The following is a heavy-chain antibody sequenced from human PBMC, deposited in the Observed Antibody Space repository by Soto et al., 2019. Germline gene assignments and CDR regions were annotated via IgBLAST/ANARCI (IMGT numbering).Heavy chain of an antibody. CDR1: GGYISSYY. D-gene: IGHD3-16*02. V-gene: IGHV4-59*08. CDR3: ARRVDYVWGSYRYSPYFDY. J-gene: IGHJ4*01. Sequence: SETLSLTCTVSGGYISSYYWSWIRQPPGKGLEWIGYIYYSGSTNYNPSLKSRVTISVDTSKNQFSLKLSSVTAADTAVYYCARRVDYVWGSYRYSPYFDYWGHGTLVTVSS. CDR2: IYYSGST.